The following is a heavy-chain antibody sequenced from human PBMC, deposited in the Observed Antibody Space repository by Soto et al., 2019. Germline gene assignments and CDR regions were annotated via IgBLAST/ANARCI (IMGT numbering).Heavy chain of an antibody. V-gene: IGHV4-59*08. CDR2: IYYTGTT. CDR3: TTEAYDNSGSLAFDI. Sequence: SETLSLTCTVSGGSISSYYWSWIRQPPGKGLEWIGYIYYTGTTNYNPSLKSRVTLSVDTSQSQFSLKLNSVTAADTAVYYCTTEAYDNSGSLAFDIWGPGTLVTVSS. J-gene: IGHJ3*02. D-gene: IGHD3-22*01. CDR1: GGSISSYY.